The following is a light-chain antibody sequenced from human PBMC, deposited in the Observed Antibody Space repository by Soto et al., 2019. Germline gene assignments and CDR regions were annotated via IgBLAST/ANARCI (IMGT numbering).Light chain of an antibody. CDR3: WSYTSSNTYV. J-gene: IGLJ1*01. CDR1: SSDVGEYND. Sequence: QSALTQPASVSGSPGQSITISCPGASSDVGEYNDGSWYQQHPGKVPQLMMYDVSNRPSGGSNRFSGSKTGNTASLTNSGLEAEDDADYYCWSYTSSNTYVFGTGTKVTGL. V-gene: IGLV2-14*01. CDR2: DVS.